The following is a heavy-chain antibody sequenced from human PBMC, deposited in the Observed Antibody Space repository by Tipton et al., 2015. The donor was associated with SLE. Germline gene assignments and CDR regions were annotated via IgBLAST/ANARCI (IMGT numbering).Heavy chain of an antibody. J-gene: IGHJ4*02. D-gene: IGHD3-22*01. CDR3: ARGTAYDSS. CDR1: GGSISSYY. CDR2: IYYSGST. Sequence: TLSLTCTVSGGSISSYYWSWIRQPPGKGLEWIGYIYYSGSTNYNPSLKSRVTISVDTSKNQFSLKLSSVTAADTAVYYCARGTAYDSSWGQGTLVTVAS. V-gene: IGHV4-59*12.